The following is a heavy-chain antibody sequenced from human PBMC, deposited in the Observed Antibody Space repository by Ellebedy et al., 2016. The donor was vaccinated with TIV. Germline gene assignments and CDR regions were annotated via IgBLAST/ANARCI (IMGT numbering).Heavy chain of an antibody. D-gene: IGHD3-10*01. Sequence: GGSLRLXCAASGFTFSSYAMSWVRQAPGKGLEWVSAISGSGGSTYYADSVKGRFTISRDNSKNTLYLQMNSLRAEDTAVYYCAKNHAFGSGSRHYFDYWGQGTLVTVSS. CDR2: ISGSGGST. CDR3: AKNHAFGSGSRHYFDY. CDR1: GFTFSSYA. J-gene: IGHJ4*02. V-gene: IGHV3-23*01.